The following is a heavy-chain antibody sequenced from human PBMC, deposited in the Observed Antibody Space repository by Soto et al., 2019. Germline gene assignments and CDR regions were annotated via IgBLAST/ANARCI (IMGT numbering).Heavy chain of an antibody. J-gene: IGHJ3*02. V-gene: IGHV3-11*01. D-gene: IGHD2-15*01. CDR1: GFTFRDYY. Sequence: GGSLRLSCAASGFTFRDYYMTWIRQAPGRGLEWVSYISSSGTGIYYPDSMKGRFTISRDNAKNSLYLQMSSLRAEDTAVYYCARAYSDAFDIWGQGTMVTVSS. CDR2: ISSSGTGI. CDR3: ARAYSDAFDI.